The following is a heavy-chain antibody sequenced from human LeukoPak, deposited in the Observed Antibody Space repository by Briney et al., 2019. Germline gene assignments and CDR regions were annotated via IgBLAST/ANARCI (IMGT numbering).Heavy chain of an antibody. J-gene: IGHJ5*02. CDR3: ARDRVPPYDILTGYFDNWFDP. V-gene: IGHV1-69*13. D-gene: IGHD3-9*01. CDR2: IIPIFGTA. Sequence: SVKVSCTASGGTFSSYAISWVRQAPGQGLEWMGGIIPIFGTANYAQKFQGRVTITADESTSTAYMELSSLRSEGTAVYYCARDRVPPYDILTGYFDNWFDPWGQGTLVTVSS. CDR1: GGTFSSYA.